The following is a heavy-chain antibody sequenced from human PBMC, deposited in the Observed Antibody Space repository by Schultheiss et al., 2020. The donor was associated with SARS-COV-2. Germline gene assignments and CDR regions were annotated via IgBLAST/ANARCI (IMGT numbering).Heavy chain of an antibody. V-gene: IGHV1-18*01. J-gene: IGHJ4*02. D-gene: IGHD4-17*01. CDR2: ISTYNGNT. Sequence: ASVKVSCKASGYTFPSYDITWVRQAPGQGLEWMGWISTYNGNTNYAQKLQGRVTMTTDTSTSTAYMELRSLRSEDTAVYYCATHDYGDYVGGYWGQGTLVTVSS. CDR1: GYTFPSYD. CDR3: ATHDYGDYVGGY.